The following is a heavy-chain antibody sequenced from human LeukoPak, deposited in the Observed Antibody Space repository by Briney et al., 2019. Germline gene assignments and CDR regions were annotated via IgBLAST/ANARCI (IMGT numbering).Heavy chain of an antibody. CDR1: GFIFSDYW. CDR2: IKNDGSNDGSGV. CDR3: AKFCGDCTHGLCYCLDY. Sequence: QSGGSLRLSCAVSGFIFSDYWMTWVRQAPGKGLEWVANIKNDGSNDGSGVFYVDSVKGRFTISRDNAKDSLFLQMNSLRAEDTAVYFCAKFCGDCTHGLCYCLDYWGQGTLVTVSS. J-gene: IGHJ4*02. V-gene: IGHV3-7*03. D-gene: IGHD2-8*01.